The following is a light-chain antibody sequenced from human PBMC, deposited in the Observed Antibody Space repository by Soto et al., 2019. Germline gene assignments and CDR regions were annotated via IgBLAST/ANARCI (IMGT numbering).Light chain of an antibody. CDR2: GAS. CDR1: QSISNN. CDR3: QQYNNWWT. J-gene: IGKJ1*01. Sequence: EIVMTQSPATLSVSPGERATLSCRASQSISNNLAWYHQRPGQAPRLLIYGASTRATGIPARFSGSVSGTEFPLTISSLQSEDFAVYYCQQYNNWWTFGQGTRVEIK. V-gene: IGKV3-15*01.